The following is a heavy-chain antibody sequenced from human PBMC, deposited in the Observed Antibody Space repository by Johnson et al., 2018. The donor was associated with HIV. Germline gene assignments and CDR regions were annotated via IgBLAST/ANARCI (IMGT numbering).Heavy chain of an antibody. Sequence: QMQLVESGGGLVQPGGSLRLSCAASGFTVSSNYMSWVRQAPGKGLEWVSVIYSGGSTIYYADSVKGRFTISRDNAKNSLYLQMNSLRAEDTGLYYCARESIFGVVIYAFDIWGQGTMVTVSS. J-gene: IGHJ3*02. CDR3: ARESIFGVVIYAFDI. V-gene: IGHV3-11*01. D-gene: IGHD3-3*01. CDR2: IYSGGSTI. CDR1: GFTVSSNY.